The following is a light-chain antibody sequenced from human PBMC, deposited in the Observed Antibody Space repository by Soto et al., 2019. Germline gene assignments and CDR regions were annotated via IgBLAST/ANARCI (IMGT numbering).Light chain of an antibody. CDR3: QQFGSTPPFT. J-gene: IGKJ2*01. CDR1: QSVISSY. CDR2: GAS. V-gene: IGKV3-20*01. Sequence: EIVLTQSPGTLSLSPGERATLSCRASQSVISSYLAWYQQKPGQAPRLLIYGASIRATGIPDRFSGTGSGTDFTLTISRLEPEEIAVDYCQQFGSTPPFTFGQGTKLEIK.